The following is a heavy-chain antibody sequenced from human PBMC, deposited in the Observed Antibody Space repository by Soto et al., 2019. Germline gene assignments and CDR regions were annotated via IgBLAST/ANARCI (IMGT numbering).Heavy chain of an antibody. CDR1: GYTFTSYG. V-gene: IGHV1-18*01. CDR3: ARDPPTNFLGATFKVLDY. Sequence: GASVKVSCKASGYTFTSYGISWVRQAPGQGLEWMGWISAYNGNTNYAQKLQGRVTMTTDTSTSTAYMELRSLRSDDTAVYYCARDPPTNFLGATFKVLDYWGQGTLVTVSS. CDR2: ISAYNGNT. J-gene: IGHJ4*02. D-gene: IGHD1-26*01.